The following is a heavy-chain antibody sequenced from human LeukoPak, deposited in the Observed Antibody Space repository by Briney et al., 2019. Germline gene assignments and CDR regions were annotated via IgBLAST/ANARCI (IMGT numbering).Heavy chain of an antibody. CDR2: INHSGST. V-gene: IGHV4-34*01. J-gene: IGHJ3*02. CDR1: GXSFSGYY. CDR3: ARGRNYDFWSGQKKNAFDI. D-gene: IGHD3-3*01. Sequence: PSEXXSLTXAXCGXSFSGYYWSWIRQPPGKGQEWIGEINHSGSTNYNPSLKSRVTISVDTSKNQFSLKLSSVTAADTAVYYCARGRNYDFWSGQKKNAFDIWGQGTMVTVSS.